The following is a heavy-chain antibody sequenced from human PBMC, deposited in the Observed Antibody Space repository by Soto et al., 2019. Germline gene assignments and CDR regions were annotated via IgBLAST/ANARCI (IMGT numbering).Heavy chain of an antibody. D-gene: IGHD6-19*01. V-gene: IGHV1-18*01. Sequence: GASVKVSCKASGYTFTSYGISWVRQAPGQGLEWMGWISAYNGNTNYAQKLQGRVTMTTDTSTSTAYMELRSLRSDDTAVYYCARRRVIAVAGPYNWFDPWGQGTLVAIS. CDR1: GYTFTSYG. CDR2: ISAYNGNT. CDR3: ARRRVIAVAGPYNWFDP. J-gene: IGHJ5*02.